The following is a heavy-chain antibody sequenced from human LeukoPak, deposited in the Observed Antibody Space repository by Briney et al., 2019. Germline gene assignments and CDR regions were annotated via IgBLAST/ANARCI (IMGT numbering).Heavy chain of an antibody. CDR2: VYNTGST. V-gene: IGHV4-59*08. CDR1: GGSTSSHF. Sequence: SETLSLTCTVSGGSTSSHFWTWIRQLPGKGLEWLGYVYNTGSTNYNPSLQSRLTMTLDASKKQFYLKLTSVTAADTAVYFCARDDYGVFDAFDVWGQGTVVTVSS. CDR3: ARDDYGVFDAFDV. D-gene: IGHD3-16*01. J-gene: IGHJ3*01.